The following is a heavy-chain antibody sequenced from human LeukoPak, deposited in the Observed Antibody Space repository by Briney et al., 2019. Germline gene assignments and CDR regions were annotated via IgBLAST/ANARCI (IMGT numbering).Heavy chain of an antibody. V-gene: IGHV1-69*13. CDR1: GGTFSSCA. Sequence: GASVKVSCKASGGTFSSCAISWVRQAPGQGLEWMGGIIPIFGTANYAQKFQGRVTITADESTSTAYMELSSLRSEDTAVYYCARAPDLYCSGGSCYNEFDPWGQGTLVTVSS. CDR3: ARAPDLYCSGGSCYNEFDP. CDR2: IIPIFGTA. D-gene: IGHD2-15*01. J-gene: IGHJ5*02.